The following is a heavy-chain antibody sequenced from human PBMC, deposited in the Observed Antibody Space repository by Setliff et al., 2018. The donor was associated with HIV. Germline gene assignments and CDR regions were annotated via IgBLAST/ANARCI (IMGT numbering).Heavy chain of an antibody. J-gene: IGHJ5*02. CDR1: GGSLSGHF. CDR3: ARDLGSAYSYAQGRFDP. V-gene: IGHV4-34*01. D-gene: IGHD5-18*01. CDR2: IHQSGST. Sequence: SETLSLTCAVYGGSLSGHFWSWIRQPPGKGLEWIGSIHQSGSTYYNSSLKSRVTMSVDTSKNKFSLKLSSVTAADTAVYYCARDLGSAYSYAQGRFDPWGQGTLVTVPQ.